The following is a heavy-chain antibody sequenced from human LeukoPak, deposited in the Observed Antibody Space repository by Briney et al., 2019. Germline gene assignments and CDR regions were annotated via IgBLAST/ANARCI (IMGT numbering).Heavy chain of an antibody. CDR3: ARLGGPGNANDY. CDR1: GYTFTSYG. Sequence: GASVNVSCKPSGYTFTSYGISWVRQAPGQGREWMGWISAYNGNTNYAQKLQGRVTMTTDTSTSTAYVELRSLRSEDTAVYYCARLGGPGNANDYWGQGTLVTVSS. J-gene: IGHJ4*02. CDR2: ISAYNGNT. D-gene: IGHD3-16*01. V-gene: IGHV1-18*01.